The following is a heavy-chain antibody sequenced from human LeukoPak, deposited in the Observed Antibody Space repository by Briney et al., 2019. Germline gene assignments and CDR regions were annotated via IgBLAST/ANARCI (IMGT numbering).Heavy chain of an antibody. CDR1: GGSISSSSYY. V-gene: IGHV4-39*01. CDR3: ARVVSGTGDFQAQIYYFDY. CDR2: IYYSGST. D-gene: IGHD7-27*01. Sequence: SETLSLTCTVSGGSISSSSYYWGWIRQPPGRGLEWIGSIYYSGSTYYNPSLKSRVTISVDTSKNQFSLKLSSVTAADTAVYYCARVVSGTGDFQAQIYYFDYWGQGTLVTVSS. J-gene: IGHJ4*02.